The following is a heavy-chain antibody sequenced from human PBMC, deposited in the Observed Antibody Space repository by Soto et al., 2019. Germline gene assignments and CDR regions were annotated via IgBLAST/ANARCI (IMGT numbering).Heavy chain of an antibody. CDR2: IYSGGST. V-gene: IGHV3-66*01. CDR1: GFTVSSYY. Sequence: PGGSLRLSCAASGFTVSSYYMSWVRHAPGKGLEWVSVIYSGGSTYYADSVKGRFTISRDNSKNTLYLQMNSLRAEDTAVYYCAKNIAAAGPGDDYWGQGTLVTVSS. CDR3: AKNIAAAGPGDDY. J-gene: IGHJ4*02. D-gene: IGHD6-13*01.